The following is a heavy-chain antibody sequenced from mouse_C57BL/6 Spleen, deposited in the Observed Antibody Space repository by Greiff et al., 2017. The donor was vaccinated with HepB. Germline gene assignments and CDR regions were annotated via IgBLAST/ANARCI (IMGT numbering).Heavy chain of an antibody. CDR2: IDPSDSYT. D-gene: IGHD1-1*01. Sequence: QVQLQQPGAELVKPGASVKLSCKASGYTFTSYWMQWVKQRPGQGLEWIGEIDPSDSYTNYNQKFKGKATLTVDTSSSTAYLQLSSLTSEDSAVYYCARGYYGSIPYAMDYWGQGTSVTVSS. J-gene: IGHJ4*01. CDR3: ARGYYGSIPYAMDY. V-gene: IGHV1-50*01. CDR1: GYTFTSYW.